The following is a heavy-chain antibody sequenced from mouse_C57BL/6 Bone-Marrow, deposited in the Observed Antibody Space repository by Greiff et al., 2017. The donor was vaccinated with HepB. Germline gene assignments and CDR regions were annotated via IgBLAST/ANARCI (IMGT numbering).Heavy chain of an antibody. CDR1: GYTFTSYW. Sequence: QVQLQQPGAELVKPGASVKMSCKASGYTFTSYWITWVKQRPGQGLEWIGDIYPGSGSTNYNEKFKSKATLTVDTSSSTAYMQLSRLTSEDSAVYYCARRDGYYPPYAMDYWGQGTSVTVSS. CDR3: ARRDGYYPPYAMDY. D-gene: IGHD2-3*01. J-gene: IGHJ4*01. V-gene: IGHV1-55*01. CDR2: IYPGSGST.